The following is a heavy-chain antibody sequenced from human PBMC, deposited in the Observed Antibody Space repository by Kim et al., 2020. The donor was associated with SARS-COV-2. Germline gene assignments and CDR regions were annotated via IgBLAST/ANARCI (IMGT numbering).Heavy chain of an antibody. CDR1: GFTFSGYW. V-gene: IGHV3-7*01. D-gene: IGHD3-3*01. CDR2: IKQDGSGK. Sequence: GGSLRLSCAASGFTFSGYWMSWVRQAPGKGLECVANIKQDGSGKYYVDSVKGRFTISRDNAKNSLYLQMNSRRAEDTAVYYCARGPYDFWSGYKEGVDYWLQGTLVTVSS. J-gene: IGHJ4*02. CDR3: ARGPYDFWSGYKEGVDY.